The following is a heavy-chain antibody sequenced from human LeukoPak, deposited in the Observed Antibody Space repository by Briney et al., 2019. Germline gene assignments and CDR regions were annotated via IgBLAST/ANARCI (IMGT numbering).Heavy chain of an antibody. D-gene: IGHD3-3*01. CDR2: INPSGGST. Sequence: ASVKVSCKASGYTFTSYYMHWVRQAPGQGLEWMGIINPSGGSTSYAQKFQGRVTMTRDMSTSTVYMELSSLRSEDTAVYYCARDTPHYDFWSGHDYWGQGTLVTVSS. V-gene: IGHV1-46*01. CDR3: ARDTPHYDFWSGHDY. J-gene: IGHJ4*02. CDR1: GYTFTSYY.